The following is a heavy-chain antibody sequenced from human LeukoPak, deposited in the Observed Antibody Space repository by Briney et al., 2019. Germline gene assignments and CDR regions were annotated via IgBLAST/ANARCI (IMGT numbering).Heavy chain of an antibody. V-gene: IGHV1-24*01. Sequence: GASVKVSCKVSGYTLTELSMHCVRQAPRKGLEWMGGFDPQDGETIYAQKFQGRVTMTEDTSTDTAYMELSRLRSEDTAVYYCAAAVAGQWVPRETFDYWGQGTLVTVSS. J-gene: IGHJ4*02. CDR2: FDPQDGET. D-gene: IGHD6-19*01. CDR3: AAAVAGQWVPRETFDY. CDR1: GYTLTELS.